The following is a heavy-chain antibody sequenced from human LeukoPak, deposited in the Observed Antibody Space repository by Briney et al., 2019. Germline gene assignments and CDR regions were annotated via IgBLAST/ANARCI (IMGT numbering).Heavy chain of an antibody. CDR3: ARGVGLLYYFDY. V-gene: IGHV4-34*01. J-gene: IGHJ4*02. D-gene: IGHD1-26*01. Sequence: ASETLSLTCAVYGGSFSGYYWIWIRQPPGKGLEWIGEINHSGSTNYNPSLKSRVTISVDTSKNQFSLKLSSVTAADTAVYYCARGVGLLYYFDYWGQGTLVTVSS. CDR1: GGSFSGYY. CDR2: INHSGST.